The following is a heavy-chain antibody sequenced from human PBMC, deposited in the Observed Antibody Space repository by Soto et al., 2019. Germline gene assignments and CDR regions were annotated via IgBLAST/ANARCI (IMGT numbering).Heavy chain of an antibody. V-gene: IGHV4-34*01. CDR1: GGSFSGYY. J-gene: IGHJ4*02. CDR3: ARVGMGALWY. D-gene: IGHD1-26*01. Sequence: QVQLQQWGAGLLKPSETLSLTCAVYGGSFSGYYWSWIRQPPGKGLEWIGEINHSGSTNYNPSLKNRVTISVDKSKNQFSLKLSSVTAADTAVYYCARVGMGALWYWGQGTLVTVSS. CDR2: INHSGST.